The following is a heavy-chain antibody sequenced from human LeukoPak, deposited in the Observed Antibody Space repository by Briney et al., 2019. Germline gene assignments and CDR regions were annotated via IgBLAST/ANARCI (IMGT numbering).Heavy chain of an antibody. V-gene: IGHV3-33*01. CDR2: IWYDGSNK. J-gene: IGHJ4*02. Sequence: PGRSLRLSCAASGFTFSSYGMHWVRQAPGKGLEWVAFIWYDGSNKYYTDSVKGRFTISRDNSKHTLYLQMNSLRAEDTAVFYCARGSYSQASGLDYWGQGTLVTVSS. CDR1: GFTFSSYG. CDR3: ARGSYSQASGLDY. D-gene: IGHD5-18*01.